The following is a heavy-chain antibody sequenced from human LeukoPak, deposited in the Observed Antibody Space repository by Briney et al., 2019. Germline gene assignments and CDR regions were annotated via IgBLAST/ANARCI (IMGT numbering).Heavy chain of an antibody. CDR1: GGSISSGDYY. CDR2: IYYSGST. CDR3: ARDGRTGGYFYY. J-gene: IGHJ4*02. D-gene: IGHD1-14*01. Sequence: SETLSLTCTVSGGSISSGDYYWSWIRQPPGKGLEWIGYIYYSGSTYYNPSLKSRVTISVDTSKNQFSLKLSSVTAADTAVYYCARDGRTGGYFYYWGQGTLVTISS. V-gene: IGHV4-30-4*01.